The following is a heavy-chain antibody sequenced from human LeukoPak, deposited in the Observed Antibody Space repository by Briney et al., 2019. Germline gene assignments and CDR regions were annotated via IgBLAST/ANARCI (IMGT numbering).Heavy chain of an antibody. V-gene: IGHV1-69*05. J-gene: IGHJ4*02. Sequence: ASVKVSCKASGGTFSSYAISWVRQAPGQGLEWMGGIIPIFGTANYAQKFQGRVTITTDESTSTAYMELSSLRSEDTAVYYCARDGYSSSWYEYWGQGTLVTVSS. CDR1: GGTFSSYA. CDR3: ARDGYSSSWYEY. CDR2: IIPIFGTA. D-gene: IGHD6-13*01.